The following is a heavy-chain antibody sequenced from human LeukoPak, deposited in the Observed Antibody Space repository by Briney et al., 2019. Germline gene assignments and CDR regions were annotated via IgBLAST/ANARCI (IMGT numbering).Heavy chain of an antibody. CDR3: ARKRGYKYGYDY. J-gene: IGHJ4*02. D-gene: IGHD5-18*01. Sequence: GGSLRLSCAASGFTFSSYGMHWVRQAPGKGLEWVSAISGSGGSTYYADSVKGRFTISRDNSKNTLYLQMNSLRAEDTAVYYCARKRGYKYGYDYWGQGALVTVSS. CDR1: GFTFSSYG. CDR2: ISGSGGST. V-gene: IGHV3-23*01.